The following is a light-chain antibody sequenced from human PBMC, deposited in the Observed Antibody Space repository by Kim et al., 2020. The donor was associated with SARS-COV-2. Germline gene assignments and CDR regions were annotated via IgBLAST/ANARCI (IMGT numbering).Light chain of an antibody. CDR1: QSISSY. J-gene: IGKJ4*01. V-gene: IGKV1-39*01. Sequence: DIQMTQSPSSLSASVGDRVTITCRASQSISSYLNWYQQKPGKAPKLLIYAASSLQSGVPSRFSGSASGTDFTLTISSLQPEDFATYYCQQSYSTPQLTFGGGTKVDIK. CDR2: AAS. CDR3: QQSYSTPQLT.